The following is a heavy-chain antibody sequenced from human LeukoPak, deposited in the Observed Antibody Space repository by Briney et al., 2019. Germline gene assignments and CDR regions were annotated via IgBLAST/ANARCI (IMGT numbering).Heavy chain of an antibody. CDR1: GFTFSSYA. V-gene: IGHV3-23*01. CDR2: ISGSGGST. J-gene: IGHJ4*02. D-gene: IGHD3-22*01. Sequence: GGSLTLSCAASGFTFSSYAMSWVRQAPGKGLEWVSAISGSGGSTYYADSVKGRFTISRDNSKNTLYLQMNSLRAEDTAIYYCAIHPYYDSSGYSYYFDYWGQGTLVTVSS. CDR3: AIHPYYDSSGYSYYFDY.